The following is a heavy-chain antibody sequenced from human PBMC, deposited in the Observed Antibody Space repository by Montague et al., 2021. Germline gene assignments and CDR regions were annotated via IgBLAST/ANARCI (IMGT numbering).Heavy chain of an antibody. CDR3: ARDQGQGYCGGDCYVGLDY. Sequence: SLRLSCAASGFTFSNYWMSWVRQAPGKGLEWVANIKQDGSEKHYVDSVKGRFTISRDNAKNSLYLQMNSLRAEDTAVYFCARDQGQGYCGGDCYVGLDYGGQGPLATVSS. CDR1: GFTFSNYW. CDR2: IKQDGSEK. D-gene: IGHD2-21*01. V-gene: IGHV3-7*01. J-gene: IGHJ4*02.